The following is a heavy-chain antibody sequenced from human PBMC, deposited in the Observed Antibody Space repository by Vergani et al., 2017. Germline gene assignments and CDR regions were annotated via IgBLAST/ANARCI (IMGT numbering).Heavy chain of an antibody. CDR1: GGSISSYY. CDR3: ARSLGYCSGGSCYYYYGMDV. V-gene: IGHV4-59*01. CDR2: IYYSGST. D-gene: IGHD2-15*01. J-gene: IGHJ6*02. Sequence: QVQLQESGPGLVKPSETLSLTCTVSGGSISSYYWSWIRQPPGTGLEWIGYIYYSGSTTYNPSLKSRVTISVDTSKNQFSLKLSSVTAADTAVYYCARSLGYCSGGSCYYYYGMDVWGQGTTVTVSS.